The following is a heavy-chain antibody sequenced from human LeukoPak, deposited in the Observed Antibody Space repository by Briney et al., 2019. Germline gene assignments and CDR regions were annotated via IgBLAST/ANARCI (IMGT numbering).Heavy chain of an antibody. J-gene: IGHJ4*02. CDR3: ARHVAVLPAPRNYYFDY. Sequence: GGSLRLSCAASGFTFSNFAMSWVRQAPGKGLEWVSSISGSGSSTYYADSVKGRFTISRDNSKNTLYLQMNSLRAEDTAAYYCARHVAVLPAPRNYYFDYWGQGILVTVSS. CDR2: ISGSGSST. V-gene: IGHV3-23*01. D-gene: IGHD2-2*01. CDR1: GFTFSNFA.